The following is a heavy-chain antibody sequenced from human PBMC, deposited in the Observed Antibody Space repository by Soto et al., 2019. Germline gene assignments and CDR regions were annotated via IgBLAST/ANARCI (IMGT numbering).Heavy chain of an antibody. Sequence: GGSLRLSCAASGFTFSSYSMNWVRQAPGKGLEWVSSISSSSSYIYYADSVKGRFTISRDNAKNSLYLQMNSLRAEDTAVYYCASNVVVVPAAIPNDYGDYRDYWGQGTLVTVSS. V-gene: IGHV3-21*01. CDR1: GFTFSSYS. CDR3: ASNVVVVPAAIPNDYGDYRDY. J-gene: IGHJ4*02. CDR2: ISSSSSYI. D-gene: IGHD2-2*02.